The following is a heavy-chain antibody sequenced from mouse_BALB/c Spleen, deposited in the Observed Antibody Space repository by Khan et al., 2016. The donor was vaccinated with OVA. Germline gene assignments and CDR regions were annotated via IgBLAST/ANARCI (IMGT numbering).Heavy chain of an antibody. CDR3: ADHLTESIAY. D-gene: IGHD4-1*01. J-gene: IGHJ3*01. CDR1: GFSFSSYS. CDR2: ISSGGDYT. Sequence: EVELVESGGDLVKPGGSLKLSCALSGFSFSSYSMSWVRQTPDKRLEWVASISSGGDYTYYPDSVKGRFTITTDNEKNTLYQQMSNLKSEDTAMSYYADHLTESIAYWGQGTLVTVSA. V-gene: IGHV5-6*01.